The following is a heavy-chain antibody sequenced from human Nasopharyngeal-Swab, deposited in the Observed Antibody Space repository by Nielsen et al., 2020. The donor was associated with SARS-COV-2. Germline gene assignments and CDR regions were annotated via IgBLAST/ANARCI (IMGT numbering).Heavy chain of an antibody. CDR3: ARGRNDILTGYYPLVDY. V-gene: IGHV3-23*01. Sequence: GESLKISCAASGFTFSSYAMSWVRQAPGKGLEWVSAISGSGGSTYYADSVKGRFTISRDNSKDTLYLRMNSLRAEDTAVYYCARGRNDILTGYYPLVDYWGQGTLVTVSS. CDR1: GFTFSSYA. CDR2: ISGSGGST. D-gene: IGHD3-9*01. J-gene: IGHJ4*02.